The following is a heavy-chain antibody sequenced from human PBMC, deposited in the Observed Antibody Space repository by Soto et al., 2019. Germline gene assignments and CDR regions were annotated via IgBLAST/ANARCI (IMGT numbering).Heavy chain of an antibody. V-gene: IGHV3-33*01. CDR1: GFTFSSYG. J-gene: IGHJ2*01. CDR2: IWYDGSNK. D-gene: IGHD1-26*01. CDR3: ARSPQPTRGIHWYFDL. Sequence: GGSLRLSCAASGFTFSSYGMHWVRQAPGKGLEWVAVIWYDGSNKYYADSVKGRFTISRDNSKNTLYVQMNSLRAEDTALYYCARSPQPTRGIHWYFDLWGRGILVTVSS.